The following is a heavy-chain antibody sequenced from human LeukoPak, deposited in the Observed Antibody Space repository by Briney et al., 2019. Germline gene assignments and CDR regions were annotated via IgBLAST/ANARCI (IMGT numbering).Heavy chain of an antibody. D-gene: IGHD6-13*01. CDR1: GFTFSSYS. CDR3: ARALEAAAGAYNDAFDI. V-gene: IGHV3-21*01. CDR2: ISSSSSYI. J-gene: IGHJ3*02. Sequence: KAGGPLRLSCAASGFTFSSYSMNWVRQAPGKGLEWVSSISSSSSYIYYADSLKGRFTISRDNAKNSLYLQMNSLRAEDTAVYYCARALEAAAGAYNDAFDIWGQGTMATVSS.